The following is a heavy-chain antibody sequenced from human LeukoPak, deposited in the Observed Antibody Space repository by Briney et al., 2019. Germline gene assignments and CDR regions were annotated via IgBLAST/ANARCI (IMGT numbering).Heavy chain of an antibody. CDR1: GFPFSSYA. V-gene: IGHV3-23*01. D-gene: IGHD1-26*01. Sequence: PGGSLRLSCAASGFPFSSYAMSWVRQAPGKGLEWVSAIGGSGGTTYYADSVKGRFTISRDNSKNTVYLQMNSLRAEDTAVYYCAKRNSGSYSGLDYWGQGTLVTVSS. J-gene: IGHJ4*02. CDR3: AKRNSGSYSGLDY. CDR2: IGGSGGTT.